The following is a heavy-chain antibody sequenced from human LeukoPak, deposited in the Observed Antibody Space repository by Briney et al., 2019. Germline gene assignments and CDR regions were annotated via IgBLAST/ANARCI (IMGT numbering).Heavy chain of an antibody. Sequence: ASVKVSCKTSGYTFTNYGMHWVRQAPRKSPEWMGWINTGNGNTKSSQRFQDRVTLTRDTSASTAYMELNSLSSEDTAVYYCARVPLSDPSGHYYPHWGQGTLVTVSS. CDR2: INTGNGNT. CDR3: ARVPLSDPSGHYYPH. V-gene: IGHV1-3*04. J-gene: IGHJ1*01. CDR1: GYTFTNYG. D-gene: IGHD3-22*01.